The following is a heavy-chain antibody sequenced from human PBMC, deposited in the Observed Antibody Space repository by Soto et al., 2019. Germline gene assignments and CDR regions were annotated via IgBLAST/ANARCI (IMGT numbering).Heavy chain of an antibody. Sequence: QVQLVQSGAEVKKPGASVKVSCKASGYTFTSYYMHWVRQAPGQGLEWMGIINPSGGSTSYAQKFQGRVTMTRDTSTSTVYMELSSLRSEDTAVYYCAREGQEGYCSSTSCYAGDYWGQGTLVTVSS. V-gene: IGHV1-46*03. CDR1: GYTFTSYY. J-gene: IGHJ4*02. D-gene: IGHD2-2*01. CDR2: INPSGGST. CDR3: AREGQEGYCSSTSCYAGDY.